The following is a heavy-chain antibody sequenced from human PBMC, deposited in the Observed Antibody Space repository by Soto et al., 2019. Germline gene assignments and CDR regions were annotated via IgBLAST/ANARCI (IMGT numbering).Heavy chain of an antibody. CDR2: INHSGST. V-gene: IGHV4-34*01. Sequence: SETLSLTCAVYGGSFSGYHWSWIRQPPGKGLEWIGEINHSGSTNYNPSLKSRVTISVDTSKNQFSLKLSSVTAADTAGYYCARGGGYHGSSWYRNWFDPWGQGTLVTVSS. J-gene: IGHJ5*02. CDR3: ARGGGYHGSSWYRNWFDP. D-gene: IGHD6-13*01. CDR1: GGSFSGYH.